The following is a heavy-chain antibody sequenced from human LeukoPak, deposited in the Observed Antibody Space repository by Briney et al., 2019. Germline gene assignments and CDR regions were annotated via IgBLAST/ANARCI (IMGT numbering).Heavy chain of an antibody. D-gene: IGHD3-22*01. V-gene: IGHV3-21*01. CDR1: GFTFSSYG. CDR3: AKRPYYYDSSGWELSCFDY. CDR2: ISSSTSYI. J-gene: IGHJ4*02. Sequence: GGSLRLSCAASGFTFSSYGMNWVRQAPGKGLEWVSSISSSTSYIYYADSVKGRFTISRDNAKNSLFLQMNSLRAEDTAVYYCAKRPYYYDSSGWELSCFDYWGQGTLVTVSS.